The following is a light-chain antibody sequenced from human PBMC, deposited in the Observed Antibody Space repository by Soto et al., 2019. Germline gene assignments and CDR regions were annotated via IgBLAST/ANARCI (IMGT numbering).Light chain of an antibody. V-gene: IGLV1-40*01. J-gene: IGLJ1*01. CDR2: ANS. Sequence: QSVLTQPPSGAGAPGQRVTIPYTGSSSNIGANYDVHWYQQRPGTAPKLLIFANSNRPSGVPDRFSGSKSGSSASLVIAGLRAEDEVYYYCRSYDGTLSARYVFGTGTKLTVL. CDR1: SSNIGANYD. CDR3: RSYDGTLSARYV.